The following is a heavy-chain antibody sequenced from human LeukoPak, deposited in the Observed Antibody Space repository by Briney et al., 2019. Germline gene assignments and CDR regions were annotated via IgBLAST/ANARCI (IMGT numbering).Heavy chain of an antibody. CDR1: GGSISSYY. J-gene: IGHJ5*02. CDR2: IYTSGST. V-gene: IGHV4-4*09. D-gene: IGHD2-2*01. Sequence: SETLSLTCTVSGGSISSYYWSWIRQPPGKGLEWIGYIYTSGSTNYNPSLKSRVTISVDTSKNQFSLKLSSVTAADTAVYYCARHDGVVPADSDWFDPWGQGTLVTVSS. CDR3: ARHDGVVPADSDWFDP.